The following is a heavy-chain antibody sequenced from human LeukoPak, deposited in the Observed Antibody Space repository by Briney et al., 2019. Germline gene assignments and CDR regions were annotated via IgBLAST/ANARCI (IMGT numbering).Heavy chain of an antibody. CDR1: GFTLSNAW. Sequence: PGGSLRLSCAASGFTLSNAWVTWVRQAPGKGLEWVGRIRSKTDGGTTEYAAPVKGRFTISRDDSRNTLYLQMNSLKTEDTAVYYCSSGTYYNGFEYWGQGVLVTVSS. V-gene: IGHV3-15*01. CDR2: IRSKTDGGTT. J-gene: IGHJ4*02. D-gene: IGHD3-10*01. CDR3: SSGTYYNGFEY.